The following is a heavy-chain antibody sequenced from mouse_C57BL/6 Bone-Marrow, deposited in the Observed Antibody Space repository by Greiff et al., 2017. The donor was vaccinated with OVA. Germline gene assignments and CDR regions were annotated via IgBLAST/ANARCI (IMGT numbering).Heavy chain of an antibody. V-gene: IGHV1-42*01. J-gene: IGHJ1*03. CDR2: INPSTGGT. Sequence: VHVKQSGPELVKPGASVKISCKASGYSFTGYYMNWVKQSPEKSLEWIGEINPSTGGTTYNQKFKAKATLTVDKSSSTAYMQLKSLTSEDSAVYYCARSGVYDGYPWYFDVWGTGTTVTVSS. D-gene: IGHD2-3*01. CDR3: ARSGVYDGYPWYFDV. CDR1: GYSFTGYY.